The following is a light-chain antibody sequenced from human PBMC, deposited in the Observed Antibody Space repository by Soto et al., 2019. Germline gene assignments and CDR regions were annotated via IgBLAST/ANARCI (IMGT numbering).Light chain of an antibody. CDR1: QSVSNNY. CDR3: QQYGTTPLT. CDR2: GAS. V-gene: IGKV3-20*01. Sequence: EIVLTQSPGTLSLSPGDRATLSCRASQSVSNNYLAWYQQKPGQAPRLLIYGASSRATGVPDRFSGSGSGKDFSLTFSRLEPEDFAVYYCQQYGTTPLTFGGGTKVDIK. J-gene: IGKJ4*01.